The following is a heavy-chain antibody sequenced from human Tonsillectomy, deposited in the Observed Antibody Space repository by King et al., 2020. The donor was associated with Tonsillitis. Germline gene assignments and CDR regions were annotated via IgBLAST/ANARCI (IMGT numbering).Heavy chain of an antibody. CDR2: IRYDGSNK. D-gene: IGHD3-22*01. CDR1: GLTFSSYG. V-gene: IGHV3-30*02. J-gene: IGHJ3*02. CDR3: AKDYEYYYDSSGYGAFDI. Sequence: VQLVESGGGVVQPGGSLRLSCAASGLTFSSYGMHWVRQAPGKGLEWVAFIRYDGSNKYYADSVKGRFTISRDNSKNTLYLQMNSLRAEDTAVYYCAKDYEYYYDSSGYGAFDIWGQGTLVTVSS.